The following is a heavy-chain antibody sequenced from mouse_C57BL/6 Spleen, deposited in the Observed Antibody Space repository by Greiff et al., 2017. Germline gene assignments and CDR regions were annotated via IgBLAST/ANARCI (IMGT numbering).Heavy chain of an antibody. V-gene: IGHV1-82*01. CDR2: IYPGDGNT. Sequence: LQESGPELVKPGASVKISCKASGYAFTSSWMNWVKQRPGQGLEWIGRIYPGDGNTNYNGKFKGKATLTADKSSSTAYMQLSSLPSADSAVYVCAGSSYGSDYWGQGTTLTVSS. CDR3: AGSSYGSDY. J-gene: IGHJ2*01. D-gene: IGHD1-1*01. CDR1: GYAFTSSW.